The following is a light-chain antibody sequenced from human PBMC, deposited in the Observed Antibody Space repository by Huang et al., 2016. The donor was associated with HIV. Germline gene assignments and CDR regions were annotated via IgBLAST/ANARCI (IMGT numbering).Light chain of an antibody. Sequence: DVQMTQSPSSLSASVGDRITITCRASQSIITYLNWYQQHPGKAPKLLIYGASSLLGGVPSRFSGSVSGTDVTLTSSSLQPEEFATYYCQQSYTSPYTFGQGTKLEI. V-gene: IGKV1-39*01. CDR2: GAS. CDR1: QSIITY. CDR3: QQSYTSPYT. J-gene: IGKJ2*01.